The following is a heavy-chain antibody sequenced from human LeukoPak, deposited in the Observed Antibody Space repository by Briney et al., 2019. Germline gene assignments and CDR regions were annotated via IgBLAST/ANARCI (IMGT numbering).Heavy chain of an antibody. V-gene: IGHV3-30*04. CDR1: GFNFSSYA. D-gene: IGHD3-3*01. Sequence: GGSLRLSCAASGFNFSSYAMHWVRQAPGEGLEWVGLISYGGIDKSYADSVKGRFTVSRDSSKRTLYLQMNSLRAEDTAMYYCARESWSDSVAFDIWGLGTMVIVSS. J-gene: IGHJ3*02. CDR2: ISYGGIDK. CDR3: ARESWSDSVAFDI.